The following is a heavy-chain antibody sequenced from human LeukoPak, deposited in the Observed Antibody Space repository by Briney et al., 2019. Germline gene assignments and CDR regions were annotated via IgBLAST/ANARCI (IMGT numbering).Heavy chain of an antibody. CDR1: GGSFSGYY. Sequence: SETLSLTCAVYGGSFSGYYWSWIRQPPGKGLEWIGEINHSGSTNYNPSLKSRVTISVDTFKNQFSLKLSSVTAADTAVYYCARGGGFDAFDIWGQGTMVTVSS. CDR3: ARGGGFDAFDI. V-gene: IGHV4-34*01. J-gene: IGHJ3*02. CDR2: INHSGST. D-gene: IGHD4-23*01.